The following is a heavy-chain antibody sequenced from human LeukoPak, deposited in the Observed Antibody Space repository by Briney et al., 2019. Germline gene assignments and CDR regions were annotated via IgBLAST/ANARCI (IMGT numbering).Heavy chain of an antibody. D-gene: IGHD6-19*01. CDR3: ARVAVGFPRGYYFDY. V-gene: IGHV4-59*01. Sequence: SETLSLTCTVSGGSISSYYWSWIRQPPGKGLEWIGYIYYSGSTNYKSSLKSRVTISVDTSKNQFSLKLSSVTAADTAVYYCARVAVGFPRGYYFDYWGQGTLVTVSS. J-gene: IGHJ4*02. CDR2: IYYSGST. CDR1: GGSISSYY.